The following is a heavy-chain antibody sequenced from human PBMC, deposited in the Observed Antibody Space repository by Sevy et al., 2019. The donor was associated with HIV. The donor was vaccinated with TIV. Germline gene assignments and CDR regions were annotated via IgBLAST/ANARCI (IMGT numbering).Heavy chain of an antibody. CDR3: GRDNLLPLMVSMVRGALSFYFDY. CDR2: IWNDGSNK. Sequence: GGSLRLSCEASGFTFSDYGMHWVRQAPGKGLEWVAVIWNDGSNKYYANSVKGRFTIPRDNSKNTLYLLMNSIRAEDTAVYYCGRDNLLPLMVSMVRGALSFYFDYWGQGTLVTVSS. J-gene: IGHJ4*02. CDR1: GFTFSDYG. D-gene: IGHD3-10*01. V-gene: IGHV3-33*01.